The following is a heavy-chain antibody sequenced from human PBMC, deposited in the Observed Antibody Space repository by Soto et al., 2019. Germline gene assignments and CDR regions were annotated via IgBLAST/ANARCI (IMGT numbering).Heavy chain of an antibody. D-gene: IGHD3-10*01. J-gene: IGHJ6*03. CDR1: GGSISSSSYY. CDR2: IYYSGST. V-gene: IGHV4-39*01. CDR3: ARCEFRVVNYYYRDV. Sequence: SETLSLTCTVSGGSISSSSYYWGWIRQPPGKGLEWIGSIYYSGSTYYNPSLKSRVTISVDTSKNQFSLKLSSVTAADTAVYYGARCEFRVVNYYYRDVWCNGTPFT.